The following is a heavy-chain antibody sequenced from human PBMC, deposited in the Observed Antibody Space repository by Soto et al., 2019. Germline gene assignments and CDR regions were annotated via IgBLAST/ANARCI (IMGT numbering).Heavy chain of an antibody. V-gene: IGHV4-39*02. Sequence: SETLSLTCTVSGGSISSSSYYWGWIRQPPGKGLEWIGSIFYSGSTYYNPSLKSRVTISVDTSKNQFSLKLSSVTAADTAVYYCARDHPHSYGVYYFDYWGQGTPVTVS. CDR3: ARDHPHSYGVYYFDY. J-gene: IGHJ4*02. D-gene: IGHD5-18*01. CDR1: GGSISSSSYY. CDR2: IFYSGST.